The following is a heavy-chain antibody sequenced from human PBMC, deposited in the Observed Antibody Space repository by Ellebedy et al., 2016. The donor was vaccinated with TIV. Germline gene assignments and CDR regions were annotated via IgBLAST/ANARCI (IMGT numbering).Heavy chain of an antibody. J-gene: IGHJ4*02. D-gene: IGHD3-9*01. Sequence: GESLKISCAASGFTFSSYAMSWVRRAPGKGLEWVSAISGSGGSTYYADSVKGRFTISRDNSKNTLYLQMNSLRAEDTAVYYCANCLLRYFDWPSDYWGQGTLVTVSS. V-gene: IGHV3-23*01. CDR3: ANCLLRYFDWPSDY. CDR1: GFTFSSYA. CDR2: ISGSGGST.